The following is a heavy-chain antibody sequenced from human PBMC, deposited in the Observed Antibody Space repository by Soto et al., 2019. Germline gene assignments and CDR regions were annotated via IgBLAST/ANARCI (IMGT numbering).Heavy chain of an antibody. D-gene: IGHD3-9*01. CDR2: IYYSGST. CDR1: GGSISSGDYY. CDR3: ARVYYDILTGYHKFGYYFDY. Sequence: PSETLSLTCTVSGGSISSGDYYWSWIRQPPGKGLEWIGYIYYSGSTYYNPSLKSRVTISVDTSKNQFSLKLSSVTAADTAVYYCARVYYDILTGYHKFGYYFDYWGQGTLVTVSS. J-gene: IGHJ4*02. V-gene: IGHV4-30-4*01.